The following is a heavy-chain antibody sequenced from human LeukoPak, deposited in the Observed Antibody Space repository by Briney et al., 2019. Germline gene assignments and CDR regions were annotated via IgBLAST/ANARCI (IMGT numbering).Heavy chain of an antibody. D-gene: IGHD3-10*01. J-gene: IGHJ4*02. V-gene: IGHV3-53*01. CDR2: IYSGGTT. CDR3: ARDQRDYYGSGSYVDY. Sequence: GGSLRLSCAASGFTVSTNYMSWVRQAPGKGLEWVSIIYSGGTTYYADSVKGRLTISRDNSKNTLYLQMNSLRADDTAVYYCARDQRDYYGSGSYVDYWGQGTLVTVSS. CDR1: GFTVSTNY.